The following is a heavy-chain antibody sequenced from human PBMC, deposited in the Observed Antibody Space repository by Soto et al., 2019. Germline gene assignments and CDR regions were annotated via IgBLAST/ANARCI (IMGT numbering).Heavy chain of an antibody. V-gene: IGHV3-23*01. CDR2: ISYGGGTT. CDR1: EFTFSNYA. Sequence: PGGSLRLSCAASEFTFSNYAMSWVRQAPGKGLEWVSAISYGGGTTYYADSVKGRFTISRDNSKNTLYLQMNSLRAEDTAVYYCAKNPGYYYDSHGYHFDYWGQGTLVTVSS. CDR3: AKNPGYYYDSHGYHFDY. J-gene: IGHJ4*02. D-gene: IGHD3-22*01.